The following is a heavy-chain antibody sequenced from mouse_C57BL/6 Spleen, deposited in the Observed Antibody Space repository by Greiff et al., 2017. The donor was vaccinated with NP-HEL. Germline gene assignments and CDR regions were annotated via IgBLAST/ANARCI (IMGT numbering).Heavy chain of an antibody. V-gene: IGHV5-4*03. CDR3: ARLITTVVATRYFDV. D-gene: IGHD1-1*01. CDR1: GFTFSSYA. CDR2: ISDGGSYT. J-gene: IGHJ1*03. Sequence: EVKLVESGGGLVKPGGSLKLSCAASGFTFSSYAMSWVRQTPEKRLEWVATISDGGSYTYYPDNVKGRFTISRDNAKNNLYLQMSHLKSEDTAMYYCARLITTVVATRYFDVWGTGTTVTVSS.